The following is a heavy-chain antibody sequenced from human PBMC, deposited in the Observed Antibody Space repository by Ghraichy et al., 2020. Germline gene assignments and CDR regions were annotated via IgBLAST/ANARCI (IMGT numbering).Heavy chain of an antibody. J-gene: IGHJ5*02. CDR1: GFSFSSYD. CDR3: AKFGDPTGA. Sequence: GESLNISCAASGFSFSSYDMSWVRQAPGKGLEWVSEISATGRSTYYADSVKGRFTISRDNSKNTLYLQMNSLRVEDSAVYYCAKFGDPTGAWGQGTLVTVSS. D-gene: IGHD4-17*01. V-gene: IGHV3-23*01. CDR2: ISATGRST.